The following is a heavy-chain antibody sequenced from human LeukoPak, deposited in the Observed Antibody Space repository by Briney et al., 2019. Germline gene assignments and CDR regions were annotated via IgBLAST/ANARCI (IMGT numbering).Heavy chain of an antibody. J-gene: IGHJ4*02. D-gene: IGHD2-21*02. Sequence: SETLSLTCSVIGDFFSGSTSDWAWIRQPPGKGPGWIGNIYYRGSTHYSPSLESRVTISVDTSKNQFSLRLNSVTAADTAIYYCARVGVRTYCGSGCYSDYFDSWGQGTLVTVSS. CDR3: ARVGVRTYCGSGCYSDYFDS. CDR1: GDFFSGSTSD. CDR2: IYYRGST. V-gene: IGHV4-39*07.